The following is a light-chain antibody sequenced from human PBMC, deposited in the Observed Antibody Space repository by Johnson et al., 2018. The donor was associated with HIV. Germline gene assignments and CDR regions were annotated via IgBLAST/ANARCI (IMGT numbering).Light chain of an antibody. CDR2: EDT. V-gene: IGLV1-51*02. CDR1: SSNIGDNY. CDR3: GTWHSSLSAGGV. Sequence: QSVLTQPPSVSAAPGQKVSISCSGSSSNIGDNYVSWYQQVPGTAPKLLIYEDTKRPSGIPDRFSGSKSGTSATLAITGLQTWDEADYYCGTWHSSLSAGGVFGTGTKVTVL. J-gene: IGLJ1*01.